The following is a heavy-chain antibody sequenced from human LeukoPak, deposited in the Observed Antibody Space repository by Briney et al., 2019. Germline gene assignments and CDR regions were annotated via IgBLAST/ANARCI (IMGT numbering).Heavy chain of an antibody. J-gene: IGHJ4*02. Sequence: QPGGSLRLSCAASGFTFSSYVMSWVRQAPGKGLEWVSGISGSGGTTYYADSVKGRFTISRDNSKNTLYLEMDSLRAEDTAVYYCAKGGDQVTVTKLDYWGQGTLVTVSS. CDR1: GFTFSSYV. V-gene: IGHV3-23*01. CDR3: AKGGDQVTVTKLDY. CDR2: ISGSGGTT. D-gene: IGHD4-17*01.